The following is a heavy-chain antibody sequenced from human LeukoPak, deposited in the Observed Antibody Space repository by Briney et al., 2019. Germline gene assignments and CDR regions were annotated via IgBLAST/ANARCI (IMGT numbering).Heavy chain of an antibody. CDR2: IYYSGST. J-gene: IGHJ4*02. V-gene: IGHV4-39*01. CDR3: ARAPTVLVGYCSSSSCQADY. D-gene: IGHD2-2*01. Sequence: SSETLSLTCTVSGGSIISSSHYWGWIRQPPGKGLEWIGSIYYSGSTYYNPSLKSRVTISVDTSKNQFSLKLSSVTAADTAVYFCARAPTVLVGYCSSSSCQADYWGQGTLVTVSS. CDR1: GGSIISSSHY.